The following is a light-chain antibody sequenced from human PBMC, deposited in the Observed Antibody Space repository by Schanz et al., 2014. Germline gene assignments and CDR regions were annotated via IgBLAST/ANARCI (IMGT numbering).Light chain of an antibody. J-gene: IGKJ1*01. CDR3: QQRSNWPPWT. V-gene: IGKV3-11*01. Sequence: EIVLTQSPGTLSLSPGERATLSCRASQSVTRYFAWYQQRPGQAPRLLIYDASNRATGIPDRFSGSGSGTDFTLTISRLEPEDFAVYYCQQRSNWPPWTFGQGTKVEIK. CDR2: DAS. CDR1: QSVTRY.